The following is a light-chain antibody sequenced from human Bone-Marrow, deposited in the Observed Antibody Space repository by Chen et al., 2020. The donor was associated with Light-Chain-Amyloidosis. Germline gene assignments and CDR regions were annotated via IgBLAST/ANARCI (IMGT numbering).Light chain of an antibody. CDR3: QTYANATHV. CDR2: GNT. J-gene: IGLJ1*01. Sequence: QSVLTQPPSVSGAPGQKVTILCTGSSSNIGAGNDVHWYQQLPGTTPTILSYGNTNRLSGVPSRFSGSKSGTSASLVISGLQPDDEADYHCQTYANATHVFGTGTKVIVL. CDR1: SSNIGAGND. V-gene: IGLV1-40*01.